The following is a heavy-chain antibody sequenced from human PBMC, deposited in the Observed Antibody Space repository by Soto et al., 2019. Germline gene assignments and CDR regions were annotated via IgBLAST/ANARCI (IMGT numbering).Heavy chain of an antibody. J-gene: IGHJ4*02. CDR2: ISSGGST. Sequence: EVQLVESGGGLVQPGGSLRLSCAASGFTVSNFYMTWVRQAPGKGLEWVSVISSGGSTYYADSVKGRFTISRDNSKNTLYLEMNSPRAVDTAVYYCARDTFGGAYDFWHGGQGTLVTVSS. D-gene: IGHD3-3*01. V-gene: IGHV3-66*01. CDR1: GFTVSNFY. CDR3: ARDTFGGAYDFWH.